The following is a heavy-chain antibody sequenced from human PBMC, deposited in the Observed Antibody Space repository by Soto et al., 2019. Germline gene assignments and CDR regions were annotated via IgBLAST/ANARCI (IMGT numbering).Heavy chain of an antibody. V-gene: IGHV4-31*03. CDR3: ARATYYYGSEHYYFDY. CDR2: IYYSGST. Sequence: QVQLQESGPGLVKPSQTLSLTCTVSGGSISSGGYYWSWIRQHPGKGLEWIGYIYYSGSTYYNPSLKSRVTISVDTSKNQFSLKLSSVTAADTAVYYCARATYYYGSEHYYFDYWGQGTLVTVSS. CDR1: GGSISSGGYY. D-gene: IGHD3-10*01. J-gene: IGHJ4*02.